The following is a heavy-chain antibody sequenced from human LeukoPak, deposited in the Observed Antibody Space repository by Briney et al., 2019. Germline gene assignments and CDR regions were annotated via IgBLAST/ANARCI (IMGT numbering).Heavy chain of an antibody. Sequence: SQTLSLTCTVPGGSISSGIKYWGWNRQPAGKGLEWIGRIYSSGSTNYNSSLMSGVSISLDAYKNQFSLMLSTVTGADTAVYYCARGRKNDFWSGYYPYYFDYWGQGTLVTVSS. J-gene: IGHJ4*02. CDR2: IYSSGST. V-gene: IGHV4-61*02. D-gene: IGHD3-3*01. CDR3: ARGRKNDFWSGYYPYYFDY. CDR1: GGSISSGIKY.